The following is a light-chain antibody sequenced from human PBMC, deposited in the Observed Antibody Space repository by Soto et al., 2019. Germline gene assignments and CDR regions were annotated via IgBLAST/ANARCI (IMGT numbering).Light chain of an antibody. V-gene: IGLV1-47*01. CDR2: SNN. CDR1: NFNVKNNY. CDR3: ASWDDSLSETV. J-gene: IGLJ7*01. Sequence: QLVLTQPPSLSGTPGQRVTISCSGSNFNVKNNYVYWYQQFAGTAPKLLIYSNNRRPSGVPDRVSGSKSGSSASLAISGLRPEDEADYYCASWDDSLSETVFGGGTQLTVL.